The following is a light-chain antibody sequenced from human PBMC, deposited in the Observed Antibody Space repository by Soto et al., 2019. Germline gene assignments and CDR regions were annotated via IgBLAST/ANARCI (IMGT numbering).Light chain of an antibody. J-gene: IGLJ1*01. CDR2: DVN. CDR1: SSDVGGYNY. CDR3: SSYTGSSTFV. Sequence: QSALTQPASVSGSPGQSITISCTGTSSDVGGYNYVSWYQQLPGKAPKLMIYDVNNRPSGVSNRFSGSKSGNTASLTISGLQAEDEADYYCSSYTGSSTFVFGTGTKLDRP. V-gene: IGLV2-14*01.